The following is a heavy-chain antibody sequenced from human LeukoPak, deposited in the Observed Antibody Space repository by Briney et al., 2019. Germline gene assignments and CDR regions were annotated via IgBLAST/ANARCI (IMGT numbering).Heavy chain of an antibody. CDR1: GYAFTNYA. J-gene: IGHJ4*02. CDR3: ARGRWVGTTQAHYLDY. V-gene: IGHV1-3*01. Sequence: ASVKVSCKASGYAFTNYAIQWVRQAPGQRLEWMGWVNAGNGNTRYSPKFQGRVTIARDTSASTAYMGLSSLTSEDTAVYYCARGRWVGTTQAHYLDYWGQGTLVTVSS. D-gene: IGHD1-26*01. CDR2: VNAGNGNT.